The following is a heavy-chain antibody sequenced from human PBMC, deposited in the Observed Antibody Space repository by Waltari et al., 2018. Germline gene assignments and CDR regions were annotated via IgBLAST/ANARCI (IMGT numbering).Heavy chain of an antibody. V-gene: IGHV3-23*01. Sequence: EVQLLESGGGLVQPGGSLRLSCAASGFTFSSYAMSWVRQAPGKGLEWLSGISGSGGRTYDADSVKGRFTISRDNSKNTLYLQMNSLRAEDTAVYYCANLRGRATVTTDFDYWGQGTLVTVSS. CDR1: GFTFSSYA. CDR2: ISGSGGRT. CDR3: ANLRGRATVTTDFDY. J-gene: IGHJ4*02. D-gene: IGHD4-17*01.